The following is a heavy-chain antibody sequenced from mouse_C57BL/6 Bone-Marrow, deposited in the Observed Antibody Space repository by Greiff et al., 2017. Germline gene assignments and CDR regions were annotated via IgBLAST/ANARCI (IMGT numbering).Heavy chain of an antibody. CDR1: GFTFSSYA. CDR2: ISDGGSYT. D-gene: IGHD1-1*01. V-gene: IGHV5-4*03. Sequence: EVMLVESGGGLVKPGGSLKLSCAASGFTFSSYAMSWVRQTPEKRLEWVATISDGGSYTYYPDNVQGRFTISRDNAKNKLYLQMSHLKSEDTAMYYCARARYGTTVVDPYYFDYWGQGTTLTVSS. CDR3: ARARYGTTVVDPYYFDY. J-gene: IGHJ2*01.